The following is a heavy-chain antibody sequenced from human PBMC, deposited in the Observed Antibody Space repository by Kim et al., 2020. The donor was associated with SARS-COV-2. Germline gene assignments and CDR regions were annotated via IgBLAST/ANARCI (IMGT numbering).Heavy chain of an antibody. CDR3: ARGSYYYDSSGYYFWYFDL. J-gene: IGHJ2*01. Sequence: GGSLRLSCAASGFTVSSNYMSWVRQAPGKGLEWVSVIYSGGSTYYAASVKGRFTISRHNSKNTLYLQMNSLRAEDTAVYYCARGSYYYDSSGYYFWYFDLWGRGTLVTVSS. V-gene: IGHV3-53*04. D-gene: IGHD3-22*01. CDR1: GFTVSSNY. CDR2: IYSGGST.